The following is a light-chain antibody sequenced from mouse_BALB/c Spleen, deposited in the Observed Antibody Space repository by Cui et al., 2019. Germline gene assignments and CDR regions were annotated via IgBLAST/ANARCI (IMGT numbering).Light chain of an antibody. V-gene: IGKV4-92*01. Sequence: EMALTQSPVTITPSRGEKVNVTCRGSSSLSANYLHWYQQKPGSSPKLLIYRTSILASGVPDSFSGSGSGSSYTLTISSMEDEDAATYYCQQGSSSPRTFGGGTKLEIK. CDR1: SSLSANY. CDR3: QQGSSSPRT. CDR2: RTS. J-gene: IGKJ2*01.